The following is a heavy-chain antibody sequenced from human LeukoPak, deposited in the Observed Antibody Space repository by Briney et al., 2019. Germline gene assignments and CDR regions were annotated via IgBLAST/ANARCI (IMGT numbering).Heavy chain of an antibody. CDR2: TYYRSKWYN. Sequence: SQTLSLTCAICGDSVSSNSAAWNWIRQSPSRGLEWMRRTYYRSKWYNDYAVSVKSRITINPDTSKNQFSLQLNSVTPEDTAVYYCAREGRPIYIAARPRWFDPWGQGTLVTVSS. J-gene: IGHJ5*02. D-gene: IGHD6-6*01. CDR3: AREGRPIYIAARPRWFDP. V-gene: IGHV6-1*01. CDR1: GDSVSSNSAA.